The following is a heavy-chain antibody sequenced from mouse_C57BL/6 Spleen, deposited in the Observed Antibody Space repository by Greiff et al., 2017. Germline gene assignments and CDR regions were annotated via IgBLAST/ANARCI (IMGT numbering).Heavy chain of an antibody. CDR3: ARWVFYAMDY. J-gene: IGHJ4*01. CDR2: IYPRSGNT. V-gene: IGHV1-81*01. Sequence: VQLQESGAELARPGASVKLSCKASGYTFTSYGISWVKQRTGQGLEWIGEIYPRSGNTYYNEKFKGKATLTADKSSSTAYMELRSLTSEDSAVYFCARWVFYAMDYWGQGTSVTVSS. CDR1: GYTFTSYG.